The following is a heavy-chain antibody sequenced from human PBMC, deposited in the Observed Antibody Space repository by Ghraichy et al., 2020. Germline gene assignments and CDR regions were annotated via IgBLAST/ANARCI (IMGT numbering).Heavy chain of an antibody. CDR1: GGSISSSSYY. Sequence: SETLSLTCTVSGGSISSSSYYWGWIRQPPGKGLEWIGSIYYSGSTYYNPSLKSRVTISVDTSKNQFSLKLSSVTAADTAVYYCARHAYDSSGYYSYFDYWGQGTLVTVSS. V-gene: IGHV4-39*07. J-gene: IGHJ4*02. D-gene: IGHD3-22*01. CDR3: ARHAYDSSGYYSYFDY. CDR2: IYYSGST.